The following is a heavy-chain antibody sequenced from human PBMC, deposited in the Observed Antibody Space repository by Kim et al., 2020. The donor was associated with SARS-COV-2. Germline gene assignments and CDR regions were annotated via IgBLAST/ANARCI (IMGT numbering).Heavy chain of an antibody. Sequence: KFQGRVTITADESTSTAYMGLSSLRSEDTAVYYCARGNSGYDYADAFDIWGQGTMVTVSS. V-gene: IGHV1-69*01. J-gene: IGHJ3*02. D-gene: IGHD5-12*01. CDR3: ARGNSGYDYADAFDI.